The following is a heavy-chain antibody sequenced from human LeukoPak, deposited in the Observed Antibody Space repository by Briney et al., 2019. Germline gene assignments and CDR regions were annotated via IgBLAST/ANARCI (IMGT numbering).Heavy chain of an antibody. J-gene: IGHJ6*02. CDR3: AREYDYGDYYYYGMDV. CDR1: GFTVSSNY. CDR2: IYSGGST. V-gene: IGHV3-66*01. Sequence: PGGSLRLSCAASGFTVSSNYMSWVRQAPGKGLEWVSVIYSGGSTYYADSVKGRFTISRDNSKNTLYLQMNSLRAEDTAVYYCAREYDYGDYYYYGMDVWGQGTTVTVSS. D-gene: IGHD4-17*01.